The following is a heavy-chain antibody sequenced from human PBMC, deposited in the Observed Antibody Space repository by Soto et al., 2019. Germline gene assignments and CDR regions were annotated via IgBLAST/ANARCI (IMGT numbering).Heavy chain of an antibody. CDR1: GGSISSSSYY. Sequence: SETLSLTCTVSGGSISSSSYYWGWIRQPPGKGLEWIGSIYYSGSTYYNPSLKSRVTISVDTSKNQFSLKLSSVTAADTAVYYCATSGITGTTAFDYWGQGTLVTVSS. CDR3: ATSGITGTTAFDY. D-gene: IGHD1-7*01. CDR2: IYYSGST. V-gene: IGHV4-39*01. J-gene: IGHJ4*02.